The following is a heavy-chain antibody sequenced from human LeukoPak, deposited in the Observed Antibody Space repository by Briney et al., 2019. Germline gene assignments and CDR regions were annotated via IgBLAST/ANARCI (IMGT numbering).Heavy chain of an antibody. CDR2: INHSGST. J-gene: IGHJ4*02. Sequence: SETLSLTCAVYGGSFSGYYWSWIRQPPGKGLEWIGEINHSGSTNYNPSLKSRVAISVDTSKNQFSLKLGSVTAADTAVYYCARSDTAMARAYDYWGQGTLVTVSS. D-gene: IGHD5-18*01. V-gene: IGHV4-34*01. CDR1: GGSFSGYY. CDR3: ARSDTAMARAYDY.